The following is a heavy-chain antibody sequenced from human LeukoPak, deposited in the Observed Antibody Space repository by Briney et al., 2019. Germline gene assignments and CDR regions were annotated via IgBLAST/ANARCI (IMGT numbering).Heavy chain of an antibody. D-gene: IGHD1-26*01. V-gene: IGHV3-23*01. CDR3: ARRTVSSTSPREGWCDH. CDR2: ISGSGGST. CDR1: GFTLSSYA. Sequence: PGGSLRLSCAASGFTLSSYAMSWVRQAPGKGLEWVSAISGSGGSTYYADSVKGRFTISRDNSKNTLYLQMNSLRAEDTAVYYCARRTVSSTSPREGWCDHGGQGTLVTVPS. J-gene: IGHJ5*02.